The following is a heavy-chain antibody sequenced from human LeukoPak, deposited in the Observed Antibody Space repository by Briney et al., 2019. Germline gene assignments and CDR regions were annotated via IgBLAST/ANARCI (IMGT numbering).Heavy chain of an antibody. V-gene: IGHV1-8*01. CDR3: ARSRGRLGWFDP. Sequence: GASVKVSCKASGYTFTSYDINWVRQATAQGLEWMGWMNPSSGNTGFAQKFQGRVTMTRDTSISTAYMELSSLRSEDTAVYYCARSRGRLGWFDPWGQGTLVTVSS. CDR1: GYTFTSYD. CDR2: MNPSSGNT. D-gene: IGHD3-10*01. J-gene: IGHJ5*02.